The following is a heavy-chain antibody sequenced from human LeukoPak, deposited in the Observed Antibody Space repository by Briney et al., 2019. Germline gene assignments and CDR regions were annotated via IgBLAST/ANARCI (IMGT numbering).Heavy chain of an antibody. CDR2: IYTSGST. Sequence: SETLSLTCTVSGGSISSYYWSWIRQPAGKGLEWIGRIYTSGSTNYNPSLKSRVTMSVDTSKNQFSLKLSSVTAADTAVYYCARGCGGDCYSRDTYYFDYWGQGTLVTVSS. J-gene: IGHJ4*02. CDR1: GGSISSYY. V-gene: IGHV4-4*07. CDR3: ARGCGGDCYSRDTYYFDY. D-gene: IGHD2-21*02.